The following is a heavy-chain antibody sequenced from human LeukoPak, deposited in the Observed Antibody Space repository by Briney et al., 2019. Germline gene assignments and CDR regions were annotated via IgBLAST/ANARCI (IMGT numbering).Heavy chain of an antibody. CDR2: MTPNSVHT. CDR1: GFTFSNYN. J-gene: IGHJ4*02. CDR3: ARERLATVTTEGAFDY. D-gene: IGHD4-17*01. Sequence: WASVKVSCKASGFTFSNYNINWVRQATGQGLEWMGRMTPNSVHTDFAQKFQGRVTITRSFSKNTAYMELSSLRSEDTAVYYCARERLATVTTEGAFDYWGQGTLVTVSS. V-gene: IGHV1-8*03.